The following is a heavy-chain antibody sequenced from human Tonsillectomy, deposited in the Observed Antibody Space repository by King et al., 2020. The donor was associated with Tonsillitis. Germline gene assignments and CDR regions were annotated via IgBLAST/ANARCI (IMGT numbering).Heavy chain of an antibody. V-gene: IGHV3-30*18. D-gene: IGHD3-10*01. CDR2: ISYDGSNK. J-gene: IGHJ4*02. Sequence: QLVQSGGGVVQPGRSLRLSCAASGFTFSSYGMHWVRQAPGKGLEWVAVISYDGSNKYYADSGKRRFTISRDNSKNTLYLQMNSLRAEDTAVYYCAKGSLLWFGELYTYFDYWGQGXLVTVSS. CDR1: GFTFSSYG. CDR3: AKGSLLWFGELYTYFDY.